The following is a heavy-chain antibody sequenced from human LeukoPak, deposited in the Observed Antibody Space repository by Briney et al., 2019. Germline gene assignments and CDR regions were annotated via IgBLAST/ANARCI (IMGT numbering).Heavy chain of an antibody. CDR1: RFTLSSYG. V-gene: IGHV3-33*06. J-gene: IGHJ4*02. CDR3: AKDQRVGSSYGDHFVY. D-gene: IGHD4-17*01. Sequence: GRSLRLSCAASRFTLSSYGMHCVRQAPGKGLEWVAVIWYDGSNKYYADSVKGRFTISRDNSKNTLYLKMNRLRAEDTAVYYCAKDQRVGSSYGDHFVYWGQGTLVTVSS. CDR2: IWYDGSNK.